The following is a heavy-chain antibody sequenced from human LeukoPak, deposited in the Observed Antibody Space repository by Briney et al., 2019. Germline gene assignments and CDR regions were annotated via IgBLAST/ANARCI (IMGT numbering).Heavy chain of an antibody. J-gene: IGHJ4*02. CDR2: IYDSGKT. D-gene: IGHD3-16*01. Sequence: SETLSLTCTVSGDSISSYYWSWIRQPPGKGLEWIGYIYDSGKTNYNASLISRVPISVDTSKNQFSLKLTSVTPADTAVYYCARGGGTLDYWGQGTLVTVSS. CDR3: ARGGGTLDY. CDR1: GDSISSYY. V-gene: IGHV4-59*01.